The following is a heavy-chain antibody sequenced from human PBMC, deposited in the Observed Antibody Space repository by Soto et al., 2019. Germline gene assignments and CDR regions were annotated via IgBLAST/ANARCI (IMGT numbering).Heavy chain of an antibody. CDR2: INPNSGGT. J-gene: IGHJ5*02. CDR1: GYPFTGYY. Sequence: GXSVKVSCHASGYPFTGYYMHWVRQAPGQGLEWMGWINPNSGGTNYAQKFQGRVTMTRDTSISTAYMELSRLRSDDTAVYYCARARIGLELLKGNWFDPWGQGTLVTVSS. V-gene: IGHV1-2*02. CDR3: ARARIGLELLKGNWFDP. D-gene: IGHD1-7*01.